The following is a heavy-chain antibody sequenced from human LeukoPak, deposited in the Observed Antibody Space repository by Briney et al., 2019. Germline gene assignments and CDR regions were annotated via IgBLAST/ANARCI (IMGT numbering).Heavy chain of an antibody. CDR3: ARGRKEGGSRAFDY. CDR2: INHSGST. J-gene: IGHJ4*02. V-gene: IGHV4-34*01. CDR1: GGSFSGYY. Sequence: SETLSLTCAVYGGSFSGYYWSWIRQPPGKGLEWIGEINHSGSTNYNPSLKSRVTISVDTSKDQFSLKLSSVTAADAAVYYCARGRKEGGSRAFDYWGQGTLVTVSS. D-gene: IGHD1-14*01.